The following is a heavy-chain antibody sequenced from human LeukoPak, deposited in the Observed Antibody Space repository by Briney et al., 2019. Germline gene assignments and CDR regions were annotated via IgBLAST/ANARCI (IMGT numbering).Heavy chain of an antibody. V-gene: IGHV3-7*01. D-gene: IGHD3-10*01. Sequence: GGSPRLSCAASGFTFSSYSMNWVRQAPGKGLEWVADIKQDGSEKYYVDSVKGRFTISRDNAKNSLYLQMNSLRAEDTAVYYCARDYGSGVNWFDPWGQGTLVTVSS. CDR1: GFTFSSYS. CDR2: IKQDGSEK. J-gene: IGHJ5*02. CDR3: ARDYGSGVNWFDP.